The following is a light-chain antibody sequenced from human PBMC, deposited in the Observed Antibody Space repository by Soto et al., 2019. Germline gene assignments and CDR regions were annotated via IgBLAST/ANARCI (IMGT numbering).Light chain of an antibody. CDR2: AAS. CDR3: QHYDSSTLFT. Sequence: IVLTQSPGTLSLSPGERATLSCRASQSVSSTYLAWYQQKPGQAPRILIYAASSRATGIPDRFSGSGSGTDFTLTISRLEPEDFAIYYCQHYDSSTLFTFGPGTKVDIK. J-gene: IGKJ3*01. V-gene: IGKV3-20*01. CDR1: QSVSSTY.